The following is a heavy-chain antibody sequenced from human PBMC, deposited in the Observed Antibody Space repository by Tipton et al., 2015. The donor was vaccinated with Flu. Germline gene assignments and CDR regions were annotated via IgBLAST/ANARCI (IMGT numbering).Heavy chain of an antibody. D-gene: IGHD2-2*01. CDR3: ARDRWEYARGFDS. CDR2: VHSIGTT. CDR1: GASMTTYF. V-gene: IGHV4-4*08. J-gene: IGHJ4*02. Sequence: TLSLTCSVSGASMTTYFWSWIRKPPGKGLEWIGYVHSIGTTNYNPSLRSRVTISVDTSRNQFSLKLTSVTAADTAVYHCARDRWEYARGFDSWGQGTLVTVSS.